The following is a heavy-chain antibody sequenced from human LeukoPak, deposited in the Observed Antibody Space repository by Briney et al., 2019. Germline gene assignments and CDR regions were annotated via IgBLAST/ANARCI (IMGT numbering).Heavy chain of an antibody. CDR3: ARDLPLMVRGVTYGMDV. V-gene: IGHV3-23*01. Sequence: GGSLRLSCAASGFTFSSYAMSWVRQAPGKGLEWVSAISGSGGSTYYADSVKGRFTISRDNSKNTLYLQMNSLRAEDTAVYYCARDLPLMVRGVTYGMDVWGQGTTVTVSS. CDR2: ISGSGGST. D-gene: IGHD3-10*01. CDR1: GFTFSSYA. J-gene: IGHJ6*02.